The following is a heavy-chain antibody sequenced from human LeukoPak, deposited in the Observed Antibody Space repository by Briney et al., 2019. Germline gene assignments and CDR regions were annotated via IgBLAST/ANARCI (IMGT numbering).Heavy chain of an antibody. CDR3: ARDHSNGYGYYFDY. V-gene: IGHV3-53*01. J-gene: IGHJ4*02. Sequence: GGSLRLSCAASGSTVSSNYMSWVRQAPGKRLEWVSVIYSGGSTNYAESVKGRFTISRDKSKNTLYLQMNSLRAEDTAVYYCARDHSNGYGYYFDYWGQGTLVTVSS. CDR1: GSTVSSNY. CDR2: IYSGGST. D-gene: IGHD5-18*01.